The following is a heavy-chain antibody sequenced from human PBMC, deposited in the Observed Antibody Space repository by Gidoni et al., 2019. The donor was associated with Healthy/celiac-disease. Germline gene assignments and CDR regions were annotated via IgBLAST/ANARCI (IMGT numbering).Heavy chain of an antibody. D-gene: IGHD3-22*01. CDR2: ISYDGSNK. CDR1: GFNFSSYG. V-gene: IGHV3-30*18. Sequence: QVQLVESGGGVVQPGRSLILSCAGSGFNFSSYGRHWVRQAPGKGLEWVAVISYDGSNKYYSDSVKGRFTISRDNSKNTLYLQMNSLRAEDTAVYYCAKERAYYYDSSGQPYFDYWGQGTLVTVSS. CDR3: AKERAYYYDSSGQPYFDY. J-gene: IGHJ4*02.